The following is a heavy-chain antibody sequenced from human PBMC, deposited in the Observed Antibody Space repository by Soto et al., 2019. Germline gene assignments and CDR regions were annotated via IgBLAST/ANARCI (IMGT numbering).Heavy chain of an antibody. CDR3: AKDSYYYDSSGYSIDY. D-gene: IGHD3-22*01. CDR1: GFTFSSYG. CDR2: ISYDGSNK. V-gene: IGHV3-30*18. J-gene: IGHJ4*02. Sequence: QVQLVESGGGVVQPGRSLRLSCAASGFTFSSYGMHWVRQAPGKGLEWVAVISYDGSNKYYADSVKGRFTISRDNSKNPLYLQMNSLRAEDTAVYYCAKDSYYYDSSGYSIDYWGQGTLVTVSS.